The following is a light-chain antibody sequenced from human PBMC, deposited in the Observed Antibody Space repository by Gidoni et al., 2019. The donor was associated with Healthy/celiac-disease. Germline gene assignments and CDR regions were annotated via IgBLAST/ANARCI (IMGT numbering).Light chain of an antibody. CDR3: QQYNSYSET. CDR2: KAS. Sequence: DIQMTQSPSTLSASVGDRVTITCRDSQSISSWLAWYQQKPGKAPKLLLYKASSLESGVPSRFSGSGSGTEFTLTISSLQPDDFATYYCQQYNSYSETFGQGTKVEIK. J-gene: IGKJ1*01. CDR1: QSISSW. V-gene: IGKV1-5*03.